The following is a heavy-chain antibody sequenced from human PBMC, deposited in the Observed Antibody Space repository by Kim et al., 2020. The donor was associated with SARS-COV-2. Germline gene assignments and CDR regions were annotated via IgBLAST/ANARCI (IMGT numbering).Heavy chain of an antibody. D-gene: IGHD1-26*01. J-gene: IGHJ4*02. V-gene: IGHV3-33*01. Sequence: YSASMEGLFTLSRDNSKNTLYLQMDSLRVEDTAVYYCARDLGVGSYFDYWGQGALVIVSS. CDR3: ARDLGVGSYFDY.